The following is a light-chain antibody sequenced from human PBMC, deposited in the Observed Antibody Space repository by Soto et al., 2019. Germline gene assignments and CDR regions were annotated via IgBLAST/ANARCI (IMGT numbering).Light chain of an antibody. CDR3: QQSYSTPLT. Sequence: DVQMTQSPSSLSASVGDRVTITCRASQSGITYLNWYRQKPGKAPKLLIYTASNLESGVPTRFSGSGSGTDFTLTISSLQPEDFAICYCQQSYSTPLTFGGGTMVEI. CDR2: TAS. CDR1: QSGITY. V-gene: IGKV1-39*01. J-gene: IGKJ4*01.